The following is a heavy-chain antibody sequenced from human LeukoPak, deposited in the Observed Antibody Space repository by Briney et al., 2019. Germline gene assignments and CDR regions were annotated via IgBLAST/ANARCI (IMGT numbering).Heavy chain of an antibody. CDR1: GPSPSSGGYS. CDR3: ARDQGHCSGGSCLNWFDP. D-gene: IGHD2-15*01. V-gene: IGHV4-30-2*01. CDR2: IHHSGST. Sequence: PSQSLSPTCAVLGPSPSSGGYSWTWLRQPPRKGPEGFGYIHHSGSTYYNPSLKSRVTISVDRSKNQFSLKLSSVTAADTAVYYGARDQGHCSGGSCLNWFDPWGQGTLVTVSS. J-gene: IGHJ5*02.